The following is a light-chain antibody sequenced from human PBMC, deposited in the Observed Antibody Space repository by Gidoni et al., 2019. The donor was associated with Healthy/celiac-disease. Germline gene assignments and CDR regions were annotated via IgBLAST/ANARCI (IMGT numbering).Light chain of an antibody. CDR1: QSVSSSF. V-gene: IGKV3-20*01. CDR3: QQYGSSPGT. Sequence: EIVLTQSPGTLSLSPVERATLSCMASQSVSSSFLAWYQQKHGQSPRLLIDVASSRATCILDRFSGSGSVTYFTLTIRRLEPEDFAVYYCQQYGSSPGTFGQGIKVEIK. CDR2: VAS. J-gene: IGKJ1*01.